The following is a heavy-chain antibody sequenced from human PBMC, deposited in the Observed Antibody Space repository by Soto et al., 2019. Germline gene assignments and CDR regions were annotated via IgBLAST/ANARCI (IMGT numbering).Heavy chain of an antibody. J-gene: IGHJ6*02. CDR1: GFTFSSYE. D-gene: IGHD3-3*01. Sequence: GGSLRLSCAASGFTFSSYEMNWVRQAPGKGLERVSYISSSGSTIYYADSVKGRFTISRDNAKNSLYLQMNSLRAEDTAVYYCARDAGEALRFLEWSLPGGMDVWGQGTTVTVSS. CDR3: ARDAGEALRFLEWSLPGGMDV. CDR2: ISSSGSTI. V-gene: IGHV3-48*03.